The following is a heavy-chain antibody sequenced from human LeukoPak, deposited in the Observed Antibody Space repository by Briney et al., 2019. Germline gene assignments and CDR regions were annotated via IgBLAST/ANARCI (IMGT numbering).Heavy chain of an antibody. CDR3: ARGELFHDY. D-gene: IGHD3-10*01. V-gene: IGHV4-30-4*01. CDR2: IHYSGST. CDR1: GGSFRGYY. Sequence: PSETLSLTCAVYGGSFRGYYWSWIRQPPGKGLEWIGYIHYSGSTFYNLSLKSRVTTSVDRSKNQFSLELTSVTAADTAVYYCARGELFHDYWGQGTLVTVSS. J-gene: IGHJ4*02.